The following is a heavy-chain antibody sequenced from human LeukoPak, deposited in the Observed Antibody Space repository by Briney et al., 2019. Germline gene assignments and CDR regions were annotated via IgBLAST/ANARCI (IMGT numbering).Heavy chain of an antibody. CDR1: GGTFSSYA. V-gene: IGHV1-69*05. CDR2: IIPIFGTA. J-gene: IGHJ4*02. D-gene: IGHD3-10*01. CDR3: ARVGSSNSHYDY. Sequence: ASVKVSCKASGGTFSSYAISWVRQAPGQGLEWMGGIIPIFGTANYAQKFQGRVTITTDESTSTAYMELSSLRSEDTAVYYCARVGSSNSHYDYWGPGTLVTVSS.